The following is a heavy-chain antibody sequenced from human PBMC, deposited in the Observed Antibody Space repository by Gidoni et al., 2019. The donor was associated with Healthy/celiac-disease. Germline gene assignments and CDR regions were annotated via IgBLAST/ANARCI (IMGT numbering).Heavy chain of an antibody. Sequence: QVQLQESGPGLVKPSETLSLTCTVSGGSISSYYWSWIRQPPGKGLEWIGYIYYSGSTNYNPSLKSRVTISVDTSKNQFSLKLSSVTAADTAVYYCARTSRYCSSTSCPYYFDYWGQGTLVTVSS. D-gene: IGHD2-2*01. CDR3: ARTSRYCSSTSCPYYFDY. CDR2: IYYSGST. CDR1: GGSISSYY. V-gene: IGHV4-59*01. J-gene: IGHJ4*02.